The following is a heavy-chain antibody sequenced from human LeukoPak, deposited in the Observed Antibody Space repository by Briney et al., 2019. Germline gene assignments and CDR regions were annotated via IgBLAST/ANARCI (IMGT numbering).Heavy chain of an antibody. CDR2: IYYSGST. CDR3: ARVVCSSSSCEKRGAFDI. V-gene: IGHV4-59*01. D-gene: IGHD2-2*01. CDR1: GGSISSYY. J-gene: IGHJ3*02. Sequence: SETLSLTCTVSGGSISSYYWSWIRQPPGKGLEWIGYIYYSGSTNYNPSLKSRVTISVDTSKNQFSLKLSSVTAADTAVYYCARVVCSSSSCEKRGAFDIWGQGTMVTVSS.